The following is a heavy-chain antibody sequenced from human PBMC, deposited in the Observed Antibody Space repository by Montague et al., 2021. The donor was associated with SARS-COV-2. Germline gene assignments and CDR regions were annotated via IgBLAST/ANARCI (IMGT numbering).Heavy chain of an antibody. CDR3: VKDRGTPDAFDM. CDR1: GFTLGYTW. V-gene: IGHV3-74*03. D-gene: IGHD3-10*01. Sequence: SLRLSCAASGFTLGYTWMHWVRQAPGKGLVWISHINGDATTTKYADSVKGRFTISRDNAKSTLYLQLDSLRAEDTAVYYCVKDRGTPDAFDMWGQGTMVTGSS. J-gene: IGHJ3*02. CDR2: INGDATTT.